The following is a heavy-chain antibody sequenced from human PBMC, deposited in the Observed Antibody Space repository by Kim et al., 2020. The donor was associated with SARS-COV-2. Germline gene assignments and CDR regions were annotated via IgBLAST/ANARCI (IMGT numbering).Heavy chain of an antibody. J-gene: IGHJ4*02. Sequence: SETLSLTCAVYGVSFSGYYWSWIRQPPGKGLEWIGEINHSGSTNYNPSLTSRVTISVDTSKNQFSLKLSTVTAADTAVYYCARGDGGDETAFDYWGQGTLVTVSS. V-gene: IGHV4-34*01. CDR1: GVSFSGYY. D-gene: IGHD2-21*02. CDR3: ARGDGGDETAFDY. CDR2: INHSGST.